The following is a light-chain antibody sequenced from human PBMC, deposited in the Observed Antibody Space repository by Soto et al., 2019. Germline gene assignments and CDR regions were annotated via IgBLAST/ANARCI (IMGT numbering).Light chain of an antibody. V-gene: IGLV2-11*01. J-gene: IGLJ1*01. Sequence: QSVLTQPRSVSGSPGQSVTISCSGTDNDVGGYNFVSWYQQHPGKAPKRMVFDVSKRPSGVPGRFSGSKSGTTASLTISGLQAEDEADYYCCSFAGSLNFVFGTGTKVTVL. CDR3: CSFAGSLNFV. CDR1: DNDVGGYNF. CDR2: DVS.